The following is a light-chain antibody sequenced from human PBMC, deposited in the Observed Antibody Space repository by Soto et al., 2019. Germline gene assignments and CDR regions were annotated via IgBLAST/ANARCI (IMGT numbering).Light chain of an antibody. J-gene: IGKJ1*01. Sequence: TLSCTASQSVSSGYLAWYQQKPGQAPRLLIYGASRRAGGIPDRFSGSGSGTDFTLTISSLQPDDFATYYCQEYNSYPWTFGQGTKVDIK. V-gene: IGKV3-20*01. CDR1: QSVSSGY. CDR3: QEYNSYPWT. CDR2: GAS.